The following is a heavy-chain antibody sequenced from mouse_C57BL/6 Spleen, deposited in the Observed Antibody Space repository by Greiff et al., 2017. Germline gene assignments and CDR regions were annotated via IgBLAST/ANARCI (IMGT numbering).Heavy chain of an antibody. CDR3: TFYYGFAY. V-gene: IGHV14-4*01. CDR1: GFNIKDDY. CDR2: IDPENGAT. Sequence: EVQLQESGAELVRPGASVKLSCTASGFNIKDDYMHWVKQRPEQGLEWIGWIDPENGATEYASKFQGKATITADTSSNTAYLQLSSLTSEDTAVYYCTFYYGFAYWGQGTLVTVSA. D-gene: IGHD1-1*01. J-gene: IGHJ3*01.